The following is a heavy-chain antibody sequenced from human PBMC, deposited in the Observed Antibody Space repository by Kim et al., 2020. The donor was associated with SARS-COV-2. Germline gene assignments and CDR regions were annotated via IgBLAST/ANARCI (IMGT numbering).Heavy chain of an antibody. V-gene: IGHV3-64*02. D-gene: IGHD6-19*01. CDR3: ARVVYSSGWYFFDY. J-gene: IGHJ4*02. CDR2: ISTDGAMT. CDR1: GFSFSTYA. Sequence: GGSLRLSCAASGFSFSTYAIHWVRQTPGKGLECVSAISTDGAMTKYADSVKGRFTVSRDNSKNTLYLQMGSLRPEDTAVYYCARVVYSSGWYFFDYWGQGTQVTVSS.